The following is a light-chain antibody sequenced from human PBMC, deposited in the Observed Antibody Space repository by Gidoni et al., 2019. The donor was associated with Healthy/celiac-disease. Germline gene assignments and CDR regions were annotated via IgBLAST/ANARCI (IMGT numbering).Light chain of an antibody. Sequence: SYDLTQPPSVSVSPGQTASITCSGDKWGDKYACWYQQKQGQSPVLVIYQGSKRPSGIPERFSGSNSGNTATLTISGTQAMDEADYYCQAWDSSTDVVFGGGTKRTVL. CDR2: QGS. CDR1: KWGDKY. J-gene: IGLJ2*01. V-gene: IGLV3-1*01. CDR3: QAWDSSTDVV.